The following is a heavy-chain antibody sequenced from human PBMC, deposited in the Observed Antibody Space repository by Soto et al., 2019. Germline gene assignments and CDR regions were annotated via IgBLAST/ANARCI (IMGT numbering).Heavy chain of an antibody. CDR3: ARGYYYDSSGYYPYYYYYGMDV. J-gene: IGHJ6*02. CDR2: IYYSGST. D-gene: IGHD3-22*01. Sequence: PEETLSLTCAVSGESISSGYYWAWIRQPPGKGLEWIGCIYYSGSTYYNPSLKSRVTISVDTSKNQFSLKLSSVTAADTAVYYCARGYYYDSSGYYPYYYYYGMDVWGQGTTVTVSS. V-gene: IGHV4-38-2*01. CDR1: GESISSGYY.